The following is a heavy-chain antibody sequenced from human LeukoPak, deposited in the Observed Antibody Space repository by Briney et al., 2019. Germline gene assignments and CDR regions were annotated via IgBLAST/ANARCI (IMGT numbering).Heavy chain of an antibody. CDR2: ISGSGGST. V-gene: IGHV3-23*01. CDR1: GFTFSSYA. Sequence: GGSLRLSCAASGFTFSSYAMSWVRQAPGKGLEWVSGISGSGGSTYYADSVKGRFTISRDNSKNTLYLQMNSLRVEDTAVYYCAKLGRGYSYGYTDFDYWGQGTLVTVSS. J-gene: IGHJ4*02. D-gene: IGHD5-18*01. CDR3: AKLGRGYSYGYTDFDY.